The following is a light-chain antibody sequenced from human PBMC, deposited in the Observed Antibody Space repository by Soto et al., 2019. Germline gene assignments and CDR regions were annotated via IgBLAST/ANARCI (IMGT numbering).Light chain of an antibody. CDR1: SSDVGSHNL. Sequence: QSALTQPASVSGSPGQSITISCTGTSSDVGSHNLVSWYQQHPGQAPKLMIYEGTKRPLGVSTRFSASKSGNTASLTISGLQAEDEADYYCCSYGGSRAVFGGGTQLTVL. V-gene: IGLV2-23*03. CDR3: CSYGGSRAV. J-gene: IGLJ7*01. CDR2: EGT.